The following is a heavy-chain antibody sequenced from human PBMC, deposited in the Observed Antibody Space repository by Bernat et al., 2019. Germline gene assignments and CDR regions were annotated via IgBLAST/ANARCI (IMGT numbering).Heavy chain of an antibody. Sequence: DVQLMESGGDLVQPGGSLRLSCAASGFTFSDSGMSWVRLPPGEGLEWVSTISSDSENTHYAGSVQGRFTISRDNSQSTLYLQMDSLRAEDAAIYYCAKVSAPYFDYWGQGALVTVSS. CDR1: GFTFSDSG. J-gene: IGHJ4*02. V-gene: IGHV3-23*01. D-gene: IGHD3-16*01. CDR3: AKVSAPYFDY. CDR2: ISSDSENT.